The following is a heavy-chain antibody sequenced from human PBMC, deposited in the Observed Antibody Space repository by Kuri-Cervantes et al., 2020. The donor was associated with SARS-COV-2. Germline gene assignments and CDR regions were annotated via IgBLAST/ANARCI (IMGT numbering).Heavy chain of an antibody. CDR1: GYRFTSYW. CDR3: AGSQSSSWQSDAFDI. D-gene: IGHD6-13*01. V-gene: IGHV5-51*01. Sequence: ETLSLTCEGSGYRFTSYWIGWVRQMPGKGLEWMGIIYPGDSDTRYSPSFQGQVTISADQSISTAYLQWSSLKASDTAMYYCAGSQSSSWQSDAFDIWGQGTMVTVSS. J-gene: IGHJ3*02. CDR2: IYPGDSDT.